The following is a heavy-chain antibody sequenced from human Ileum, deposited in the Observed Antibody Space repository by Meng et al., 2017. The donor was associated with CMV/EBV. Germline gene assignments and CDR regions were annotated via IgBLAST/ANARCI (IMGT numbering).Heavy chain of an antibody. Sequence: QRQLRASGPGLVKPSDSLSLTCTVSGGSISTNSDYWGWVRQPPGKGLEWIATVHYTGTTYYNPSLKSPVIISIDTSKNQFSLRLTSVTAADTAVYYCARDRTVGPTPDGSLGAWGQGTLVTVSS. J-gene: IGHJ4*02. D-gene: IGHD1-26*01. V-gene: IGHV4-39*07. CDR1: GGSISTNSDY. CDR3: ARDRTVGPTPDGSLGA. CDR2: VHYTGTT.